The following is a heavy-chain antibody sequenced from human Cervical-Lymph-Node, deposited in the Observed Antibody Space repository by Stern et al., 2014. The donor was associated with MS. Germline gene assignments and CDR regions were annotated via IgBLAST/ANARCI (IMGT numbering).Heavy chain of an antibody. CDR2: IYHSGST. D-gene: IGHD6-13*01. J-gene: IGHJ5*02. V-gene: IGHV4-4*02. CDR3: ARGGAIAAAGTASRGLFDP. CDR1: GGSISSRNW. Sequence: QLQLQESGPGLVKPSGTLSLTCAVSGGSISSRNWWCWVRQPPRKGLEWIGEIYHSGSTNYNASFKIRVTLALDKSKTKFSMKMTSVTAADTAVYYCARGGAIAAAGTASRGLFDPWGQGTLVTVSS.